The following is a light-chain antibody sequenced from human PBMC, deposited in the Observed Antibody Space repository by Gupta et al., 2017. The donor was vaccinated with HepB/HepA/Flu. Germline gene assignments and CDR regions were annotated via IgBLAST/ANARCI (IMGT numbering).Light chain of an antibody. Sequence: DIVMTQSPHSLPVTPGEPASISCRSSQSLLHADGLNYVDWYMQKPGQSPQLLIYLGSNRASGVPDRFSGSGSGTDFKLKMSIVDAEDVRIYYCRQVLPTPWMFGQGTKVEMK. CDR2: LGS. CDR1: QSLLHADGLNY. CDR3: RQVLPTPWM. V-gene: IGKV2-28*01. J-gene: IGKJ1*01.